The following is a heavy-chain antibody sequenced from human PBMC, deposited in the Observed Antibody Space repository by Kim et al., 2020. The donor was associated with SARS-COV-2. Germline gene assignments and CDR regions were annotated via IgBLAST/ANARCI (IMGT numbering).Heavy chain of an antibody. D-gene: IGHD5-18*01. Sequence: GGSLRLSCTASGFTFGDYAMSWFRQAPGKGLEWVGFIRSKAYGGTTEYAASVKGRFTISRDDSKSIAYLQMNSLKTEDTAVYYCTSSHVDTAMVPEKRDYWGQGTLVTVSS. V-gene: IGHV3-49*03. CDR3: TSSHVDTAMVPEKRDY. J-gene: IGHJ4*02. CDR2: IRSKAYGGTT. CDR1: GFTFGDYA.